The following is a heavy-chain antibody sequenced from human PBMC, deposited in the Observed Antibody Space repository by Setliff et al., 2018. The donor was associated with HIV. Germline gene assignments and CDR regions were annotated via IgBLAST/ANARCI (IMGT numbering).Heavy chain of an antibody. V-gene: IGHV1-69*05. CDR3: ARSPRYSSGWYDSYFDQ. D-gene: IGHD6-19*01. J-gene: IGHJ4*02. CDR1: GGTFSSHA. Sequence: SVKVSCKASGGTFSSHAISWVRQAPGQGLEWMGGIIPIFGTANYAQKFQGRVTMTTDESTSTAYMELSRLRSDDTAVYYCARSPRYSSGWYDSYFDQWGQGTLVTVSS. CDR2: IIPIFGTA.